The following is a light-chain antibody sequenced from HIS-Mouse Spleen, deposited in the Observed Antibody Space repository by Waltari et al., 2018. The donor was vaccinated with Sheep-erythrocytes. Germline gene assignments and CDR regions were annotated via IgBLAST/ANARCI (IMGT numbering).Light chain of an antibody. V-gene: IGLV3-19*01. CDR3: NSRDSSGNHPEV. Sequence: SSELTQDPAVSVALGQTVRLTCQGDSLRSYYASWDQHKPGQAPVLVIYGKNNRPSGIPDRFSGSSSGNTASLTITGAQAEDEADYYCNSRDSSGNHPEVFGGGTKLTVL. CDR2: GKN. J-gene: IGLJ3*02. CDR1: SLRSYY.